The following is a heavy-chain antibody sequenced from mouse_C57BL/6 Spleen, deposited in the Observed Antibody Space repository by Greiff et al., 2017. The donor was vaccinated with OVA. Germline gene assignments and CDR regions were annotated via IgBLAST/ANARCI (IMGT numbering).Heavy chain of an antibody. Sequence: VQLQQPGAELVKPGASVKLSCKASGYTFTSYWMHWVKQRPGQGLEWIGMIHPNSGSTNYNEKFKSKATLTVDKSSSTAYMQLSSPTSEDSAVYYCARGAYGSSYDVWGTGTTVTVSS. D-gene: IGHD1-1*01. V-gene: IGHV1-64*01. CDR1: GYTFTSYW. J-gene: IGHJ1*03. CDR2: IHPNSGST. CDR3: ARGAYGSSYDV.